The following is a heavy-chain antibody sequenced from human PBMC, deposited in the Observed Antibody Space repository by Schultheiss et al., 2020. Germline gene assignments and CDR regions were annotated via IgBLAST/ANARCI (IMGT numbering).Heavy chain of an antibody. J-gene: IGHJ4*02. D-gene: IGHD5-12*01. V-gene: IGHV4-30-4*01. Sequence: SQTLSLTCTVSGGSISSGDYYWSWIRQPPEKGLEWIGYIYYSGSTYYNPSLKSRVTISVDTSKNQFSLKLSSVTAADTAVYYCARVATIKEYYFDYWGQGTLVTVAS. CDR3: ARVATIKEYYFDY. CDR1: GGSISSGDYY. CDR2: IYYSGST.